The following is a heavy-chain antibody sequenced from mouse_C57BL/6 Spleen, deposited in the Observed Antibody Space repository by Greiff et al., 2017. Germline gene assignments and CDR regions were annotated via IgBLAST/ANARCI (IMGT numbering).Heavy chain of an antibody. CDR1: GYTFTDYC. CDR3: ASRDYYDGYYGGFAY. V-gene: IGHV1-26*01. CDR2: INPNNGGT. Sequence: EVQLQQSGPELVKPGASVKISCKASGYTFTDYCMHWVKQSHGQGLEWIGDINPNNGGTSYNEKFKGKATLTVDKSSSTAYMELRSLTSEDSAVYYCASRDYYDGYYGGFAYWGQGTLVTVSA. J-gene: IGHJ3*01. D-gene: IGHD2-3*01.